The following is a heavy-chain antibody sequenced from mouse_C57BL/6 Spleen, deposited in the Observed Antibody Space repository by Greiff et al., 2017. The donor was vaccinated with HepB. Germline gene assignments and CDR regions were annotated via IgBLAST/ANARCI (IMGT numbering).Heavy chain of an antibody. J-gene: IGHJ3*01. D-gene: IGHD1-1*01. V-gene: IGHV1-26*01. CDR2: INPNNGGT. Sequence: VQLQQSGPELVKPGASVKISCKASGYTFTDYYMNWVKQSHGKSLEWIGDINPNNGGTSYNQKFKGKATLTVDKSSSTAYRELRSLTSEDSAVYYCARPGFITTGFAYWGQGTLVTVSA. CDR3: ARPGFITTGFAY. CDR1: GYTFTDYY.